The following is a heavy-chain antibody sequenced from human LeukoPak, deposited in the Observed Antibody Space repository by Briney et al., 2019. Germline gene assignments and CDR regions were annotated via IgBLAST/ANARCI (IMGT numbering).Heavy chain of an antibody. CDR2: ISYDGSNK. D-gene: IGHD5-18*01. CDR3: AKAGYSYGLPADY. Sequence: GGSLRLSCTASGFTFSNFWMGWVRQAPGKGLEWVAVISYDGSNKYYADSVKGRFTISRDNSKNTLYLQMNSLRAEDTAVYYCAKAGYSYGLPADYWGQGTLVTVSS. J-gene: IGHJ4*02. V-gene: IGHV3-30*18. CDR1: GFTFSNFW.